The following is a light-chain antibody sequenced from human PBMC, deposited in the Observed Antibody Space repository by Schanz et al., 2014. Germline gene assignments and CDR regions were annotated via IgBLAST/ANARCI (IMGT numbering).Light chain of an antibody. Sequence: QSVLTQPPSASGSPGQSVTVSCTGTSSDVGGYDYVSWYQQLPGKAPKLMIYEVSKRPSGVPDRFSGSKSGNTASLTVSGLQAEDEADYYCSSYSGSDIVLFGGGTKLTVL. V-gene: IGLV2-8*01. CDR2: EVS. CDR3: SSYSGSDIVL. CDR1: SSDVGGYDY. J-gene: IGLJ2*01.